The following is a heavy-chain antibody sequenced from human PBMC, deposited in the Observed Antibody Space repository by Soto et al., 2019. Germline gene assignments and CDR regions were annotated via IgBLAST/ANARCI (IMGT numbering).Heavy chain of an antibody. V-gene: IGHV4-31*03. CDR2: IYYSGST. D-gene: IGHD2-15*01. CDR3: ARDFGWYCSGGSCYRYDP. J-gene: IGHJ5*02. Sequence: SETLSLTCTVSGGSISSGGYYWSWIRQHPGKGLEWIGYIYYSGSTYYNPSLKSRVTISVDTSKNQFSLKLSSVTAADTAVYYCARDFGWYCSGGSCYRYDPWGQGTLVTVSS. CDR1: GGSISSGGYY.